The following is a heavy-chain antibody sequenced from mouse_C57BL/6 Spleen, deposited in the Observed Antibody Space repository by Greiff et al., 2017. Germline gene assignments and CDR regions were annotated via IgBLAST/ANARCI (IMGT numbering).Heavy chain of an antibody. J-gene: IGHJ4*01. CDR3: ARNLYDGYYPYAMDY. CDR2: IWSGGST. Sequence: VQLQQSGPGLVQPSQCLSITCTVSGFSLTSYGVHWVRQSPGKGLEWLGVIWSGGSTDYNAAFISRLSISKDNSKSQVFFKMNSLQADDTAIYYCARNLYDGYYPYAMDYWGQGTSVTVSS. V-gene: IGHV2-2*01. CDR1: GFSLTSYG. D-gene: IGHD2-3*01.